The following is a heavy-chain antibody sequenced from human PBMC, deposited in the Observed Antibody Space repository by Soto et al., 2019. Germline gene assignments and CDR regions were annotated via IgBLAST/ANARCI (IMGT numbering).Heavy chain of an antibody. Sequence: SETLSLTCTVSGYSISSYYWSWIGQPPGKGLEWIGYIYYSGSTNYNPSLKSRVTMSVDTSKNQFSLKLSSVTAADTAVYYCARQGRPTAGMGWFDPWGPGTLVTVSS. CDR2: IYYSGST. CDR3: ARQGRPTAGMGWFDP. V-gene: IGHV4-59*01. J-gene: IGHJ5*02. D-gene: IGHD1-1*01. CDR1: GYSISSYY.